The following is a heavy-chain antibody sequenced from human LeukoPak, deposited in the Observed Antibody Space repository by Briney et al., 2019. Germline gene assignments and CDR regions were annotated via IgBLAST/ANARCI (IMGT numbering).Heavy chain of an antibody. CDR2: IYYSGNT. CDR1: GGSISSYY. CDR3: ARVEGSGTYLSVDY. J-gene: IGHJ4*02. D-gene: IGHD3-10*01. Sequence: SETLSLTCTVSGGSISSYYWSWIRQPPGKGLEWIAYIYYSGNTNYNPSLKSRVTISLDTSKNQFSLKLSSVTAADTAVYYCARVEGSGTYLSVDYWGQGTLVTVSS. V-gene: IGHV4-59*08.